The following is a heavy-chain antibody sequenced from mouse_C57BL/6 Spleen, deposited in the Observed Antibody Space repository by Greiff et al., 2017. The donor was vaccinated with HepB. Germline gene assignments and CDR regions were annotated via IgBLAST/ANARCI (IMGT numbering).Heavy chain of an antibody. V-gene: IGHV10-1*01. Sequence: EVKLQESGGGLVQPKGSLKLSCAASGFSFNTYAMNWVRQAPGKGLEWVARIRSKSNNYATYYADSVKDRFTISRDDSESMLYLQMNNLKTEDTAMYYCVRQGGHAMDYWGQGTSVTVSS. CDR3: VRQGGHAMDY. J-gene: IGHJ4*01. CDR1: GFSFNTYA. CDR2: IRSKSNNYAT.